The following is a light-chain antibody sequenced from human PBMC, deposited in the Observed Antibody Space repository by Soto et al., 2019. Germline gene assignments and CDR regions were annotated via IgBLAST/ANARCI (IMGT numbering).Light chain of an antibody. CDR1: QIVSSKF. Sequence: DTVLTQSPGTLSLSPGERATLSCRSSQIVSSKFLSWYHQKPGQAPRLLIYVASIRATGTPDRFSGSGSGTDFTLTISRLEAEDFALYYCHQFGNAPHTFGPGTKVDFK. V-gene: IGKV3-20*01. CDR2: VAS. J-gene: IGKJ1*01. CDR3: HQFGNAPHT.